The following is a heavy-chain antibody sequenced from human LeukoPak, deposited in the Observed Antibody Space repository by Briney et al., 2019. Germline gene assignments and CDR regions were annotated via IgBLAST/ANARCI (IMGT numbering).Heavy chain of an antibody. CDR2: ISWDGGTT. V-gene: IGHV3-20*04. J-gene: IGHJ3*02. CDR3: ARDSVRAFDI. Sequence: GGSLRLSCAASGFIFDDFGLSWVRQAPGKGLEWVSGISWDGGTTGYADSVKGRFTISRDNAKNSLYLQMNSLRAEDTALYYCARDSVRAFDIWGPGTMVTVSS. D-gene: IGHD3-10*01. CDR1: GFIFDDFG.